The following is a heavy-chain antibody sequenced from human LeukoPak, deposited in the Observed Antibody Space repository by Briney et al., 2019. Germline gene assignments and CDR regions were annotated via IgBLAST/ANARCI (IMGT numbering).Heavy chain of an antibody. Sequence: SETLSLTCAVSGYSISSGNYWGWIRQPPGKALEWIGSISDGGSADYNPSLRSRVTISVDTSKNQLSLKLTSVTAADTAVYYCATSDRGSIFGVVISFWGQGTLVTVSS. V-gene: IGHV4-38-2*01. CDR2: ISDGGSA. J-gene: IGHJ4*02. D-gene: IGHD3-3*01. CDR3: ATSDRGSIFGVVISF. CDR1: GYSISSGNY.